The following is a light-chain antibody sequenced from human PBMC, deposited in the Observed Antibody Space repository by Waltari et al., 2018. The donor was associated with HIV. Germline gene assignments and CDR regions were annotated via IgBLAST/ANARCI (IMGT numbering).Light chain of an antibody. CDR1: QSISSY. J-gene: IGKJ1*01. CDR2: AAS. V-gene: IGKV1-39*01. CDR3: QQSYSSPWT. Sequence: DIQMTQSPSSLSASVGDRVTITCRASQSISSYLNWYQQKPGKAPKLLIYAASSLQSGVPSRFSGSGSGTDFTLTISSLQPEDFATYYCQQSYSSPWTFGQGTKVDMK.